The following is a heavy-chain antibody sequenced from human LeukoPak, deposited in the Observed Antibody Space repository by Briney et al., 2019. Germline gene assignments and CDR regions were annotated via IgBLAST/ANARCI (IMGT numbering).Heavy chain of an antibody. CDR1: GYTFTGYY. Sequence: ASVKVSCKASGYTFTGYYMHWVRQAPGQGLEWMGWINPNSGGTNYAQKFQGRVTMTRDTSISTAYMELSRLRSDDTAVYYCARDLTMVRGVIGYWGQGTLVTVSS. J-gene: IGHJ4*02. D-gene: IGHD3-10*01. CDR3: ARDLTMVRGVIGY. CDR2: INPNSGGT. V-gene: IGHV1-2*02.